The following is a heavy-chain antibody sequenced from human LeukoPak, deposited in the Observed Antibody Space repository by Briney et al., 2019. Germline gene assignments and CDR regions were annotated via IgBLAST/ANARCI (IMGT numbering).Heavy chain of an antibody. CDR2: IIPILGIA. CDR3: ARGDGSGWYLE. CDR1: GGTFSSYA. D-gene: IGHD6-19*01. J-gene: IGHJ4*02. V-gene: IGHV1-69*04. Sequence: ASVKVSCKASGGTFSSYAISWVRQAPGQGLEWMGRIIPILGIANYAQKFQGRVTITAEKSTSTAHMELSSLRSEDTAVYYCARGDGSGWYLEWGQGTLVTVSS.